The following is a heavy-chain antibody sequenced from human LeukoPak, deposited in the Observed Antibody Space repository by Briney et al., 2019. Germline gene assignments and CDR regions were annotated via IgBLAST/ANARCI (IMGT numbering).Heavy chain of an antibody. V-gene: IGHV3-48*03. Sequence: PGGSLRLSCAASGFTFSSYEMNWVRQAPGKGLEWVSYISSSGSTIYYADSVKGRFTISRDNAKNSLYLQMNSLIAQDTAVYYCARVQAGYFDYWGQGTLVTVSS. CDR3: ARVQAGYFDY. CDR2: ISSSGSTI. J-gene: IGHJ4*02. D-gene: IGHD6-19*01. CDR1: GFTFSSYE.